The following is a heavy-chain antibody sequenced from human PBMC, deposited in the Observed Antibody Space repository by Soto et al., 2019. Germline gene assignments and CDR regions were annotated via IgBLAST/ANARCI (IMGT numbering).Heavy chain of an antibody. CDR2: INPSGGST. V-gene: IGHV1-46*01. CDR1: GYTLTSYY. CDR3: ARDFYRDFWSGYPTYYFDY. Sequence: ASVKFSCTASGYTLTSYYRHWVRQAPGQGLEWMGIINPSGGSTSYAQKFQGRVTMTRDTSTSTVYMELSSLRSEDTAVYYCARDFYRDFWSGYPTYYFDYWGQGTLVTVSS. J-gene: IGHJ4*02. D-gene: IGHD3-3*01.